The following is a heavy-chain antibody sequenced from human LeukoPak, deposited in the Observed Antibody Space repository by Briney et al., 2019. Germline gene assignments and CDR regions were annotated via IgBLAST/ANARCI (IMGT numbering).Heavy chain of an antibody. CDR3: ARDNSVGDIAWWFDP. Sequence: ASVKVSCKVSGYTLTELSMHWVRQAPGKGLEWMGGFDPEDGETIYAQKFQGRVTMTEDTSTDTAYMELSSLRSEDTAVYYCARDNSVGDIAWWFDPWGQGTLVTVSS. V-gene: IGHV1-24*01. CDR2: FDPEDGET. D-gene: IGHD3-16*02. J-gene: IGHJ5*02. CDR1: GYTLTELS.